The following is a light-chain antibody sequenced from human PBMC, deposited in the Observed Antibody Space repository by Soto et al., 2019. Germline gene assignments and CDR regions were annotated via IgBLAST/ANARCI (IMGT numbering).Light chain of an antibody. CDR2: AAS. V-gene: IGKV1-9*01. J-gene: IGKJ3*01. Sequence: IQLTQSPSFLSASLGDRVTITCRASQGIGSYLAWYQQKPGKAPRLLIYAASTLQSGVPSRFSGSGSDTEFTLTTSSLQPEDFATYYCQQYYSYPFTFGPGTKVDIK. CDR3: QQYYSYPFT. CDR1: QGIGSY.